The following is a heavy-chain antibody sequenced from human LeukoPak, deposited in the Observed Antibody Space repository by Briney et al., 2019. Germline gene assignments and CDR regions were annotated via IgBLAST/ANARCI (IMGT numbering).Heavy chain of an antibody. J-gene: IGHJ4*02. CDR3: AREVPTIAAGGAFDY. D-gene: IGHD6-13*01. V-gene: IGHV3-48*03. CDR2: IRASGYTI. Sequence: GGAVRLSCAACGFTFSSYEMNWVRLAPGKGLEWLSYIRASGYTIYYADSVKGRFTISSDNAKNSLYLQMNSLRAEDTAVYYCAREVPTIAAGGAFDYWGQGTLVTVSS. CDR1: GFTFSSYE.